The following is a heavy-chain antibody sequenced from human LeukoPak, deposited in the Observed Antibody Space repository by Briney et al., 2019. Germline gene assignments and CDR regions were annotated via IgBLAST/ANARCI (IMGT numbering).Heavy chain of an antibody. CDR3: ARDKVGGTGSFDY. CDR1: GVSISSYY. CDR2: IYYSGST. D-gene: IGHD1-26*01. Sequence: PSETLSLTCTVSGVSISSYYWSWIRQPPGKGLEWIGYIYYSGSTNYNPSLKSRVTISADTSRNQFSLRLSSVTAADTAVYYCARDKVGGTGSFDYWGRGTLVTVSS. J-gene: IGHJ4*02. V-gene: IGHV4-59*01.